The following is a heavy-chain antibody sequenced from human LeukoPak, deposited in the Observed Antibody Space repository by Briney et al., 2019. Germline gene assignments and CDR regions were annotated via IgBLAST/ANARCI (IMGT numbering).Heavy chain of an antibody. CDR2: IWYDGSNK. D-gene: IGHD3-10*01. J-gene: IGHJ4*02. V-gene: IGHV3-33*01. Sequence: GGSLRLSCAASGFTFSSYGMHWVRQAPGKGLEWVAVIWYDGSNKYYADSVKGRFTISRDNSKNTLYLQMNSLRAEDTAVYYCARDPTQEYYFDYWGQGTLVTVSS. CDR3: ARDPTQEYYFDY. CDR1: GFTFSSYG.